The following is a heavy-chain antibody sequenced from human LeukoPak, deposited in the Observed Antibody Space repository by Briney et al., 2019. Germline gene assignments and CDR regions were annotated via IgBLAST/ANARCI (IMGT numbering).Heavy chain of an antibody. V-gene: IGHV3-48*04. D-gene: IGHD2-8*02. J-gene: IGHJ3*02. CDR2: ISSSGSTI. CDR3: AKGPLVTLDI. Sequence: PGGSLRLSCAASGFTFSSYRMNWVRQAPGKGLEWVSYISSSGSTIYYADSVKGRFTISRDNAKNSLYLHMNSLRAEDTAVYYCAKGPLVTLDIWGQGTMVTVSS. CDR1: GFTFSSYR.